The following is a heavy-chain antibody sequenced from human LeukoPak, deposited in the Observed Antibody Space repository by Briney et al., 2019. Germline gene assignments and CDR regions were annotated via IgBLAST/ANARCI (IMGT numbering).Heavy chain of an antibody. CDR1: GFTFSSYA. J-gene: IGHJ3*02. D-gene: IGHD6-6*01. Sequence: PGGSLRLSCAASGFTFSSYAMHWVRQAPGKGLEYVSAISSNGGSTYYANSVKGRFTISRDNSKNTLYLQMGSLRAEDMAVYYCARDTGYSSSSDDAFDIWGQGTMVTVSS. CDR2: ISSNGGST. CDR3: ARDTGYSSSSDDAFDI. V-gene: IGHV3-64*01.